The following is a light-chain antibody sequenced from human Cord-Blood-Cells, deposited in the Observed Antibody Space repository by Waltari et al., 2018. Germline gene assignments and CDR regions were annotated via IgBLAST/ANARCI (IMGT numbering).Light chain of an antibody. CDR3: CSYAGSSSWV. V-gene: IGLV2-23*02. CDR2: EVS. Sequence: QSALTQPASVSGSPGQSITLSCTGTSRAARGYNLVSWYKQHPGKAPKLMIYEVSKRPSGVSNRFSGSKSGNTASLTISGLQAEDEADYYCCSYAGSSSWVFGGGTKLTVL. J-gene: IGLJ3*02. CDR1: SRAARGYNL.